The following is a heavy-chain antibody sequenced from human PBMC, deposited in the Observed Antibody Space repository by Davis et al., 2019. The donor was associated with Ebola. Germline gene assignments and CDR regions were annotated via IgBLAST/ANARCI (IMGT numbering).Heavy chain of an antibody. CDR1: GFTFSTYW. V-gene: IGHV3-74*01. CDR2: IKSDGSST. CDR3: ANSYYYGMDV. Sequence: GESLKISCAASGFTFSTYWMHWVRQAPGKGLVWVSRIKSDGSSTYYADSVKGRFTISRDSSKNTLYLQMTSLRAEDTAVYCCANSYYYGMDVWGQGTTVTVSS. J-gene: IGHJ6*02.